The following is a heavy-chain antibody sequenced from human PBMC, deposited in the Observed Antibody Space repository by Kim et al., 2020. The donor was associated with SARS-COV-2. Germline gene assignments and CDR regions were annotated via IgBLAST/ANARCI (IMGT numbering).Heavy chain of an antibody. CDR3: ARDAIWFGELTNWFDP. V-gene: IGHV1-2*02. D-gene: IGHD3-10*01. CDR1: GYTFTGYY. J-gene: IGHJ5*02. Sequence: ASVKVSCKASGYTFTGYYMHWVRQAPGQGLEWMGWINPNSGGTNYAQKFQGRVTMTRDTSISTAYMELSRLRSDDTAVYYCARDAIWFGELTNWFDPWGQGTLVTVSS. CDR2: INPNSGGT.